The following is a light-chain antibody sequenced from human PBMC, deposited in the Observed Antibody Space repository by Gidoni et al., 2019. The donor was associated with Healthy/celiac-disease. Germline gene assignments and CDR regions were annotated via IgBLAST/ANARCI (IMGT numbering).Light chain of an antibody. CDR3: QQYGSSPPWT. Sequence: EIVLTQSPGTLSLSPGERANLSCRASQSVSSRYLAWYQQKPGQAPRLLIYGASSRATGIPDRFSGSGSGTDFTLTISRLEPEDFAVYYCQQYGSSPPWTFXXXTKVEIK. V-gene: IGKV3-20*01. J-gene: IGKJ1*01. CDR1: QSVSSRY. CDR2: GAS.